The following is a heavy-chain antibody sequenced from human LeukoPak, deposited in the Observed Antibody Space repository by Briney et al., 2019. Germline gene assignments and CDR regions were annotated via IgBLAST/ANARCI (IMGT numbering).Heavy chain of an antibody. CDR1: GFTFSNYN. Sequence: GGSLRLSCAASGFTFSNYNMNWVRQAPGKGLEWVSFISGSSDYIYYADSVKGRFTISRDSAKNSLYLQMNSLRAEDTAVYYCARIAVPGDTDDVFDIWGQGTMVTVSS. CDR2: ISGSSDYI. CDR3: ARIAVPGDTDDVFDI. V-gene: IGHV3-21*06. J-gene: IGHJ3*02. D-gene: IGHD6-19*01.